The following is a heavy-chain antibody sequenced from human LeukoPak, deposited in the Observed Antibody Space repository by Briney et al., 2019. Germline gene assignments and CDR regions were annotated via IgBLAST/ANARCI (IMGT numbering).Heavy chain of an antibody. CDR2: ISYDGSNK. J-gene: IGHJ5*02. CDR3: ARDALRYFDWSPYNWFGP. CDR1: GFTFSSYA. Sequence: GGSLRLSCAASGFTFSSYAMHWVRQAPGKGLEWVAVISYDGSNKYYADSVKGRFTISRDNSKNTPYLQMNSLRAEDTAVYYCARDALRYFDWSPYNWFGPWGQGTLVTVSS. V-gene: IGHV3-30*04. D-gene: IGHD3-9*01.